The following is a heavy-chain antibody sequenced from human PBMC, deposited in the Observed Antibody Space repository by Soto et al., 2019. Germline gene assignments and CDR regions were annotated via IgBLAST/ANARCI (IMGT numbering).Heavy chain of an antibody. CDR3: AKVMKRGGMSTILNVDP. D-gene: IGHD3-3*01. V-gene: IGHV3-9*02. Sequence: EVQLVESGGGLVQPGRSLRLSCVASGFTADDYAMHWVRQAPGKGLEWVSGISSNSDTIDYADSVKGRFTSSRNQVKNSLFLLMNSLGPDEAALYYCAKVMKRGGMSTILNVDPLGQGTLVTFSS. J-gene: IGHJ5*02. CDR2: ISSNSDTI. CDR1: GFTADDYA.